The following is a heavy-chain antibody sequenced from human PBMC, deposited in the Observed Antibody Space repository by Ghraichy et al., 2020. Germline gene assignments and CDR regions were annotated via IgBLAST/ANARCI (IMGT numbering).Heavy chain of an antibody. J-gene: IGHJ4*02. CDR2: ISSSSSYI. D-gene: IGHD3-22*01. CDR1: GFTFSSYS. CDR3: ARDRSSGLDQFDY. Sequence: GGSLRLSCAASGFTFSSYSMNWVRQAPGKGLEWVSSISSSSSYIYYADSVKGRFTISRDNAKNSLYLQMNSLRAEDTAVYYCARDRSSGLDQFDYWGQGTLVTVSS. V-gene: IGHV3-21*01.